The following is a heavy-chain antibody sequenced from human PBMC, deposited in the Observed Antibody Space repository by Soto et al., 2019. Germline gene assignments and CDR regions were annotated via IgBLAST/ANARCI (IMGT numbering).Heavy chain of an antibody. J-gene: IGHJ5*02. D-gene: IGHD6-6*01. CDR2: INPNSGGT. Sequence: ASVKVSCKASGYTFTGYYMHWARQAPGQGLEWMGWINPNSGGTNYAQKFQGWVTMTRDTSISTAYMELSRLRSDDTAVYYCARELTEYSSSPARKYNWFDPWGQGTLVTVSS. CDR1: GYTFTGYY. CDR3: ARELTEYSSSPARKYNWFDP. V-gene: IGHV1-2*04.